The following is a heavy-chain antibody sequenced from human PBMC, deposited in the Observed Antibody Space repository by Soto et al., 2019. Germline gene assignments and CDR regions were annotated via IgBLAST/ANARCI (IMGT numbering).Heavy chain of an antibody. Sequence: PSETLSLTCSVSGGSISRYYWSWIRQPPGKGLEWIGYIYDSGSTNYNPSLKSRVTISVDTSKNQFSLKLSSVTAADTAVYYCARSSDDYPDYWGQGTLVTVSS. V-gene: IGHV4-59*12. CDR1: GGSISRYY. D-gene: IGHD4-17*01. CDR2: IYDSGST. J-gene: IGHJ4*02. CDR3: ARSSDDYPDY.